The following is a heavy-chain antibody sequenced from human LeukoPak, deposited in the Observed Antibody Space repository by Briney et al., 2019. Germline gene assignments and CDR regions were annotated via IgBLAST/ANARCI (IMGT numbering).Heavy chain of an antibody. V-gene: IGHV3-21*01. Sequence: GGSLRLSCAASGFTFSSYWMSWVRQAPGKGLEWVSFISSGSSYIYYADSVKGRFTISRDNAKNSLYLQMNSLRAEDTAVYYCARVISGSYWERSISDALDIWGQGTMVTASS. D-gene: IGHD1-26*01. CDR3: ARVISGSYWERSISDALDI. CDR2: ISSGSSYI. CDR1: GFTFSSYW. J-gene: IGHJ3*02.